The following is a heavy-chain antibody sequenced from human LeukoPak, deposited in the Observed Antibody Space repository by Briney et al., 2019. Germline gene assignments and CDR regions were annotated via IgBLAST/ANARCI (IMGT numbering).Heavy chain of an antibody. V-gene: IGHV4-34*01. D-gene: IGHD3-10*01. CDR1: GASLSDYY. J-gene: IGHJ4*02. CDR3: TSLFSASGTFDS. CDR2: IDHRGSA. Sequence: SETLSLTCAVHGASLSDYYWTWIRQSPEKGLECIGAIDHRGSANYNPSLESRVTISLDTSKNQFSLNLASVTAADTAVYYCTSLFSASGTFDSWGQGTLVAVSS.